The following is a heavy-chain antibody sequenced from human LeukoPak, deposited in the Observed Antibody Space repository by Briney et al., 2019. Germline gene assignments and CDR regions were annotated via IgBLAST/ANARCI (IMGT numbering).Heavy chain of an antibody. CDR2: IYYGGST. Sequence: SETLSLTCTVSGGSISSYYWSWIRQPPGKGLEWIGYIYYGGSTNYNPSLKSRVTISVDTSKNQFSLKLSSVTAADTAVYYCARGANYYDSTLTNWGQGTLVTVSS. CDR1: GGSISSYY. CDR3: ARGANYYDSTLTN. D-gene: IGHD3-22*01. V-gene: IGHV4-59*08. J-gene: IGHJ4*02.